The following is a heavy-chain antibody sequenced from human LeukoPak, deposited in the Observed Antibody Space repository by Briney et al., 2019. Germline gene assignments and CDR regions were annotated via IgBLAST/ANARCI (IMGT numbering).Heavy chain of an antibody. V-gene: IGHV3-21*01. Sequence: NPGGSLRLSCAASGFTFSSYSMNWVRQAPGKGLEWVSSISSSSSYIYYADSVKGRFTISRDNSKNTLYLQMNSLRAEDTAVYYWAREPTIFGVVIVVGGYYYYMDVWGKGTTVTVSS. CDR2: ISSSSSYI. CDR1: GFTFSSYS. D-gene: IGHD3-3*01. J-gene: IGHJ6*03. CDR3: AREPTIFGVVIVVGGYYYYMDV.